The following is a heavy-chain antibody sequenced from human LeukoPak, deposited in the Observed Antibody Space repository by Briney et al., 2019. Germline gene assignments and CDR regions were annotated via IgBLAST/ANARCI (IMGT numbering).Heavy chain of an antibody. CDR2: ISWNSGSI. V-gene: IGHV3-9*01. Sequence: PGRSLRLSCAASGFTFDDYAMHWVRHAPGKGLEWVSGISWNSGSIGYADSVKGRFTISRDNAKNSLYLQMNSLRAEDTALYYCALITFGGVIGSWGQGTLVTVSS. CDR1: GFTFDDYA. D-gene: IGHD3-16*01. CDR3: ALITFGGVIGS. J-gene: IGHJ5*01.